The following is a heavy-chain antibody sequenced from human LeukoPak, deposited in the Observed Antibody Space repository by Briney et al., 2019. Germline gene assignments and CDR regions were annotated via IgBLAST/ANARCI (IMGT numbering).Heavy chain of an antibody. J-gene: IGHJ4*02. V-gene: IGHV3-21*01. CDR2: ISSSSSYI. CDR1: GFTFSSYS. CDR3: ASLIVGAIDY. Sequence: GGSLRLSCAASGFTFSSYSMNWVRQAPGKGLEWVSSISSSSSYIYYADSVKGRFTISRDNAKNSLHLQMNSLRAEDTAVYYCASLIVGAIDYWGQGTLVTVSS. D-gene: IGHD1-26*01.